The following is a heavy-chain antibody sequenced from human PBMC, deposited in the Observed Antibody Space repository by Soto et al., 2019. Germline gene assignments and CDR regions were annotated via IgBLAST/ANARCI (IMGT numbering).Heavy chain of an antibody. J-gene: IGHJ4*02. CDR2: IWYDGSNK. D-gene: IGHD3-10*01. Sequence: GGSLRLSCAASGFTFSSYGMHWVRQASGKGLEWVAVIWYDGSNKYYADSVKGRFTISRDNSKNTLYLQMNSLRAEDTAVYYCARPGSGSYWHFDYWGQGTLVTVSS. V-gene: IGHV3-33*01. CDR1: GFTFSSYG. CDR3: ARPGSGSYWHFDY.